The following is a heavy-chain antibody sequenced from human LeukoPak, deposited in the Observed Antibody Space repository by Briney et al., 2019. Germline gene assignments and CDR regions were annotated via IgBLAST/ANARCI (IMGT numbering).Heavy chain of an antibody. CDR1: GFMFSDYA. CDR2: IGGRGVSI. Sequence: GGSLRLSCAASGFMFSDYAMSWVRQAPGKGLEWVSSIGGRGVSIYSADSVKGRFTISRDNSKDVLYLQMNSLRAEDTAVYYCAKDLISGSYLNNWFDPWGQGTLVTVSS. CDR3: AKDLISGSYLNNWFDP. J-gene: IGHJ5*02. D-gene: IGHD1-26*01. V-gene: IGHV3-23*01.